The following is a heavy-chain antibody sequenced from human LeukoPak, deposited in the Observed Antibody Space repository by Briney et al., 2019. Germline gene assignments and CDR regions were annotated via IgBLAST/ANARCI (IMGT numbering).Heavy chain of an antibody. CDR3: ARLIAAAGTLDY. V-gene: IGHV4-59*08. Sequence: SETLSLTCTVSGGSISSHYWSWIRQPPGKGLEWIGYIYYSGSTNYNPSLKSRVTISVDTSKNQFSLKLSSVTAADTAVYYCARLIAAAGTLDYWGQGTLVTVSS. J-gene: IGHJ4*02. CDR2: IYYSGST. D-gene: IGHD6-13*01. CDR1: GGSISSHY.